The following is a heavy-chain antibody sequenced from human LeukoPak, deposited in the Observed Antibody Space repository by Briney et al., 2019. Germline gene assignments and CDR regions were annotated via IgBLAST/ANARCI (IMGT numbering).Heavy chain of an antibody. CDR1: GYTFTSYG. Sequence: GASVKVFCKASGYTFTSYGISWVRQAPGQGLEWMGWISAYNGNTNYAQKLQGRVTMTTDTSTSTAYMELRSLRSDDTAVYYCARVVVVPAATPANWFDPWGQGTLVTVSS. D-gene: IGHD2-2*01. V-gene: IGHV1-18*01. J-gene: IGHJ5*02. CDR2: ISAYNGNT. CDR3: ARVVVVPAATPANWFDP.